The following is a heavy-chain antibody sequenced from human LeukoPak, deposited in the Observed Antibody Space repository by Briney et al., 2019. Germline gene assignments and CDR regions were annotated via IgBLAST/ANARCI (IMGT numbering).Heavy chain of an antibody. CDR3: ARDYYDSSGYYYGAY. CDR1: GFTFSRYN. Sequence: GGSLRLSCAASGFTFSRYNMNWVRQAPGKGLEWASYISSSSSSILYADSVKGRFTISRDNAKNSLYLQMSSLRAEDTAVYYCARDYYDSSGYYYGAYWGQGTLVTVSS. D-gene: IGHD3-22*01. CDR2: ISSSSSSI. V-gene: IGHV3-48*01. J-gene: IGHJ4*02.